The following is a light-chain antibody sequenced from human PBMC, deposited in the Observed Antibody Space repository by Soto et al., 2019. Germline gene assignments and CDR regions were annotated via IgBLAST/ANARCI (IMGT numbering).Light chain of an antibody. CDR3: YSYAGTYTWV. Sequence: QSALTQPRSVSGSPGQSATISCTGTANDVGGHNYVSWYQQHPGEAPKLLIYDVTERPSGVPDRFSGSKSGNTASLTISGLQPEDEADYYCYSYAGTYTWVFGTGTK. V-gene: IGLV2-11*01. CDR1: ANDVGGHNY. J-gene: IGLJ1*01. CDR2: DVT.